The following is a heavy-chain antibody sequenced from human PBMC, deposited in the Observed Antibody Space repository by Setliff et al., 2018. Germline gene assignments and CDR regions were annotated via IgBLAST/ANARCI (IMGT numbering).Heavy chain of an antibody. J-gene: IGHJ6*02. Sequence: SETLSLTCTVSGDSIDTDIWWSWVRQSPGKGLEWIGEIYLGGRPTYNPSLKSRVPISVDTSKNQFSLKLSSVTAADTAVYYCARFQYSYDQYGMDVWGQGTTVTVSS. D-gene: IGHD5-18*01. CDR2: IYLGGRP. CDR1: GDSIDTDIW. CDR3: ARFQYSYDQYGMDV. V-gene: IGHV4-4*02.